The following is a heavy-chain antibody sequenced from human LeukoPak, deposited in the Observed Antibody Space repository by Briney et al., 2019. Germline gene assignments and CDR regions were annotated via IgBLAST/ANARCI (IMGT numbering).Heavy chain of an antibody. CDR2: INPNSGGT. D-gene: IGHD2-8*01. CDR1: GYTFTGYY. Sequence: GASVKVSCKASGYTFTGYYMHWVRQAPGQGLEWMGRINPNSGGTNYAQKFQGRVTMTRDTSIGTAYMELSRLRSGDTAVYYCGVDAGSLDYWGQGTLVTVSS. J-gene: IGHJ4*02. V-gene: IGHV1-2*06. CDR3: GVDAGSLDY.